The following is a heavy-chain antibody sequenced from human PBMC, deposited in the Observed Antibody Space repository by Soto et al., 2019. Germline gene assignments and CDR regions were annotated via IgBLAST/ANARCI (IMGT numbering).Heavy chain of an antibody. D-gene: IGHD1-26*01. V-gene: IGHV1-18*01. CDR3: AMDNHDPPRYSGTYYVWFDP. CDR1: GYTFTSYG. Sequence: QVQLVQSGAEVKKPGASVKVSCKASGYTFTSYGVSWVRQAPGQGLEWMGWISPYNGNTEYAQKLQGRVTMTKDTSTSTAYMELMSLRSDDTAVYYCAMDNHDPPRYSGTYYVWFDPWGQGTRVTVSS. J-gene: IGHJ5*02. CDR2: ISPYNGNT.